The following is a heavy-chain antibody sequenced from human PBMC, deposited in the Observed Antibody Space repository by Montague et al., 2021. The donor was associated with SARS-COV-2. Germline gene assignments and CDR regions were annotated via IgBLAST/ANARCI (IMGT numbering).Heavy chain of an antibody. CDR1: GGSFSGYY. D-gene: IGHD2-2*02. CDR3: ARLGEGVVPAPILGVGPYYSYFYMDV. V-gene: IGHV4-34*01. Sequence: SETLSLTCAVYGGSFSGYYWNWIRQPPGKGLEWIGEINHCGSAKYNPSLKRRVTISVDTSKNQFSLKLNSVTAADTAVYYCARLGEGVVPAPILGVGPYYSYFYMDVWDKGATVTVSS. J-gene: IGHJ6*03. CDR2: INHCGSA.